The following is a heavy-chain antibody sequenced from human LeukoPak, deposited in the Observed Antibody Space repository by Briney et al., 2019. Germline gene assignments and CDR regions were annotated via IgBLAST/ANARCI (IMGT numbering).Heavy chain of an antibody. V-gene: IGHV1-69*05. CDR1: GGTFSSYT. Sequence: GASVKVSCKASGGTFSSYTINWVRQAPGQGLEWLGGIIPVFGTANYVQKFQGRVTITRDTSASTAYMELSSLRSEDTAVYYCARGQGIEDYWGQGTLVTVSS. CDR2: IIPVFGTA. D-gene: IGHD3-10*01. CDR3: ARGQGIEDY. J-gene: IGHJ4*02.